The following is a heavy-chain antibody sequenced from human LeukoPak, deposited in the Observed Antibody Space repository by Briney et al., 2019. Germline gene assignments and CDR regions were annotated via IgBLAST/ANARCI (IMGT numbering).Heavy chain of an antibody. CDR3: AREHFDWLSVSKINCFDP. D-gene: IGHD3-9*01. J-gene: IGHJ5*02. CDR1: GYTFTTYY. CDR2: INPSGGST. V-gene: IGHV1-46*01. Sequence: ASVKVSCKASGYTFTTYYIHWVRQAPGQGLEWMGIINPSGGSTSYAQKFQDRVTMTRDTSTSTVYMELSSLRSEDTAVYYCAREHFDWLSVSKINCFDPWGQGTLVTVSS.